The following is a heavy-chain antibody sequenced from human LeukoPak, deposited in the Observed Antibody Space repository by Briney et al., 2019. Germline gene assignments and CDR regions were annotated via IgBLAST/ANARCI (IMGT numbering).Heavy chain of an antibody. J-gene: IGHJ3*02. CDR2: IYYTGST. CDR1: GGTVSSCSYY. V-gene: IGHV4-61*01. Sequence: SETLSLTCTVSGGTVSSCSYYWSWIRQPPGKGLEWIGYIYYTGSTNYNPSLKSRVTISVGTSKNQFSLKLSSVTAADTAVYYCARPSRSISTAGAFDIWGQGTMVTVSS. CDR3: ARPSRSISTAGAFDI. D-gene: IGHD3-10*01.